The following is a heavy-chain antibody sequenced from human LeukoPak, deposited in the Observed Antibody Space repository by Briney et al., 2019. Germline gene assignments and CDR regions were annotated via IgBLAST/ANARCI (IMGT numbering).Heavy chain of an antibody. V-gene: IGHV6-1*01. J-gene: IGHJ3*01. CDR3: ARGDCSGGIYNYDSSFDV. CDR2: TFYRSKWRA. Sequence: NPSQTLSLTCAISGDSVSNNRSAWNWIRQSPSRGLEWLGRTFYRSKWRADYALSVKSRITINPDTSKNQFSLHLNSVTPEDTAVYYCARGDCSGGIYNYDSSFDVWGQGTTATVSS. D-gene: IGHD2-15*01. CDR1: GDSVSNNRSA.